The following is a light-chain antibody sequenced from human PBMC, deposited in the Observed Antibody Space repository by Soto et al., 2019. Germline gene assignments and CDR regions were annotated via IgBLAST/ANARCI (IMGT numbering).Light chain of an antibody. Sequence: QSALTQPASVSGSPGQSNTISCTGTSYDIGADDFVSWYQHHPANTPTLIIFEVTYRPTGISHLFSASKSGNTASLTISGLGAEDEAIYYCSSNRRTTFPHLVFGGGTKLTVL. CDR1: SYDIGADDF. CDR2: EVT. J-gene: IGLJ2*01. V-gene: IGLV2-14*01. CDR3: SSNRRTTFPHLV.